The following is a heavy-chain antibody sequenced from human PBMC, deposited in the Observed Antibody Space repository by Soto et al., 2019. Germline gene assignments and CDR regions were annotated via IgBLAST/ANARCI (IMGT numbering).Heavy chain of an antibody. J-gene: IGHJ4*02. D-gene: IGHD3-16*02. CDR1: GFSVSSNY. Sequence: PGGSLRLSCAASGFSVSSNYMTWVRQAPGKGLEWVSHIYSGGTTHHADYVKGRFTITRDNSKNALYLQMNSLRTEDTALYYCARGYGTSYGFGFWGQGTLVTVS. CDR3: ARGYGTSYGFGF. V-gene: IGHV3-53*01. CDR2: IYSGGTT.